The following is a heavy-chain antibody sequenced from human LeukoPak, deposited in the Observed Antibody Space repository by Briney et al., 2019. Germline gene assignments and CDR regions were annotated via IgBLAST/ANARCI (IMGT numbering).Heavy chain of an antibody. CDR3: TRSGYSSNWSYYFDY. V-gene: IGHV3-49*03. D-gene: IGHD6-13*01. CDR2: IRSKAYGGTT. J-gene: IGHJ4*02. CDR1: GFTFGDYA. Sequence: PGGSLRLSCTASGFTFGDYAMSWFRQAPEKGLEWVGVIRSKAYGGTTEYAASVKGRFTISRDDSKSTAYLEVNSLKTEDTAMYYCTRSGYSSNWSYYFDYWGQGTLVTISS.